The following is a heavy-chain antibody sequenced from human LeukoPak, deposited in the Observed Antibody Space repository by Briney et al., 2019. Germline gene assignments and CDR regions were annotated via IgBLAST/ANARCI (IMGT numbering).Heavy chain of an antibody. J-gene: IGHJ3*02. CDR2: ISNGDGTI. CDR3: ARVGYSRSWHSGSAFDI. D-gene: IGHD6-13*01. Sequence: GGSLRLSCAASGFTFSSYSMNWVRQAPGKGLEWVSYISNGDGTIKYADSVKGRFTISRDNAKNSLYLQMNSLRVEDTAVYYCARVGYSRSWHSGSAFDIWGQGTMVTVSS. V-gene: IGHV3-48*04. CDR1: GFTFSSYS.